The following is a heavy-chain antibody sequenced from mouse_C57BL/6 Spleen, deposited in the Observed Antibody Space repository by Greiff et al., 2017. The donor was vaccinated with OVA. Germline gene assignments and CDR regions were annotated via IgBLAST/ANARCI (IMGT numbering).Heavy chain of an antibody. V-gene: IGHV1-63*01. CDR3: AREGWDVRYFDY. D-gene: IGHD3-3*01. Sequence: QVQLQQSGAELVRPGTSVKMSCKASGYTFTNYWIGWAKQRPGHGLEWIGDIYPGGGYTNHNEKFKGKATLPADKSSSTAYMQFSSLTSEDSAIYYCAREGWDVRYFDYWGQGTTLTVSS. CDR1: GYTFTNYW. J-gene: IGHJ2*01. CDR2: IYPGGGYT.